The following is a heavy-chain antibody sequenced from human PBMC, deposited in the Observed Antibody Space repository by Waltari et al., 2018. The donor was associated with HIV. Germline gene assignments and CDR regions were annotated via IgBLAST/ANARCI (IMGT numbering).Heavy chain of an antibody. CDR2: IYPVDSDT. J-gene: IGHJ6*02. CDR3: ARLGYCSSARCPSGYYYSYGMGV. Sequence: EVQLVQSGAEVKQPGESLKISCQGSGYNFPTYWIGWVRQMPGKGLEWMGIIYPVDSDTRYSPAFRGQVTISADKSMSTAYLQWSSLQASDTAIYYCARLGYCSSARCPSGYYYSYGMGVWGQGTTVTVSS. D-gene: IGHD2-2*01. V-gene: IGHV5-51*01. CDR1: GYNFPTYW.